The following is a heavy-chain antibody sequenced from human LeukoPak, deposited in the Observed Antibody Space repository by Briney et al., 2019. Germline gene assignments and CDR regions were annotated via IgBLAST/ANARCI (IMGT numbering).Heavy chain of an antibody. D-gene: IGHD1-26*01. Sequence: TSQTLSLTCTVSGGSISSGSYYWSWIRQPAGKGLEWIGRIYTSGSTNYNPSLKSRVTISVDTSKNQFSLKLSSVTAADTAVYYCARHRPTIVRSGSYSYWGQGTLVTVSS. V-gene: IGHV4-61*02. CDR1: GGSISSGSYY. CDR3: ARHRPTIVRSGSYSY. CDR2: IYTSGST. J-gene: IGHJ4*02.